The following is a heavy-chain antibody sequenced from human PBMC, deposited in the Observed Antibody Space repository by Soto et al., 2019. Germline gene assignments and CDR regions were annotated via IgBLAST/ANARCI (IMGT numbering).Heavy chain of an antibody. J-gene: IGHJ6*04. CDR1: GGTFSSYA. V-gene: IGHV1-69*06. D-gene: IGHD2-15*01. CDR3: AVAVVAATPEFYCSGMNV. CDR2: IIPIFGTA. Sequence: SVKVSCKASGGTFSSYAISWVRQAPGQGLEGMGGIIPIFGTANYAQKFQGRVTITADKCTSTAYMELSSLRSEDTAVYYCAVAVVAATPEFYCSGMNVRGTGKTVTVYS.